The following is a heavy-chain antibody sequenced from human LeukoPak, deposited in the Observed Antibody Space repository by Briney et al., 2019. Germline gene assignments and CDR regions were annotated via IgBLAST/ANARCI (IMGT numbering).Heavy chain of an antibody. CDR3: ARVQGYCGGDCYPYWYFDL. Sequence: PSETLSLTCTVSGGSISSYYWSWIRQPPGKGLEWIGYIYYSGSTNYNPSLKSRVTISVDTSKNQFSLKLSSVTAADTAVYYCARVQGYCGGDCYPYWYFDLWGRGTLVTVSS. CDR2: IYYSGST. D-gene: IGHD2-21*02. J-gene: IGHJ2*01. V-gene: IGHV4-59*01. CDR1: GGSISSYY.